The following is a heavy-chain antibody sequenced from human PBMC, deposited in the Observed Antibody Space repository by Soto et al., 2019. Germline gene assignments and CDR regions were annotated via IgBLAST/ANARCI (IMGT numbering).Heavy chain of an antibody. Sequence: SLRLSCAASGFTFSNCAMSWVRQAPGKGLEWVSIISGDGGSIYYADSVEGRFTISRDNSKNTLNLQMSSLRDEDTAVYYCAREGWPLLQTGMDVWGQGTTVTVSS. CDR1: GFTFSNCA. CDR3: AREGWPLLQTGMDV. V-gene: IGHV3-23*01. D-gene: IGHD2-15*01. J-gene: IGHJ6*02. CDR2: ISGDGGSI.